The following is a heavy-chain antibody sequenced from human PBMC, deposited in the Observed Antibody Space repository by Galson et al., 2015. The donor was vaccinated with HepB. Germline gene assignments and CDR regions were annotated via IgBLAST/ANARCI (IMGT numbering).Heavy chain of an antibody. CDR3: ARQDASMVRGVIITPDAFDI. CDR1: GYSFTSYW. CDR2: IYPGDSDT. J-gene: IGHJ3*02. D-gene: IGHD3-10*01. Sequence: QSGAEVKKPGESLKISCKGSGYSFTSYWIGWVRQMPGKGLEWMGIIYPGDSDTRYSPSFQGQVTISADKSISTAYLQWSSLKASDTAMYYCARQDASMVRGVIITPDAFDIWGQGTMVTVSS. V-gene: IGHV5-51*01.